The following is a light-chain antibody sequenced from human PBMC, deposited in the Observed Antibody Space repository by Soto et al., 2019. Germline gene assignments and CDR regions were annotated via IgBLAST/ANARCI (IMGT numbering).Light chain of an antibody. V-gene: IGKV3-11*01. J-gene: IGKJ1*01. Sequence: EIVLTQSPGTLSLSPGERATLSCRASQSVSILLAWYQQKPGQAPRLLIYGASNRATDIPARFSGSGSGTDFTLTISNLEPEDFAVYYCQQHSHWPPWTFGQGTKVDIK. CDR2: GAS. CDR1: QSVSIL. CDR3: QQHSHWPPWT.